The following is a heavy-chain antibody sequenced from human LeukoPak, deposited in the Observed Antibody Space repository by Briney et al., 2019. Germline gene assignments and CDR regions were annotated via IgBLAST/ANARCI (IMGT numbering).Heavy chain of an antibody. V-gene: IGHV3-30-3*01. Sequence: GGSLRLSCAASGFTFSSYAMHWVRQAPGKGLEWVAVISYDGSNKYYADSVKGRFTISRDNSKNTLYLQMNSLRAEDTAVYYCARVLPTYYYDSSGYSDLNYFDYWGQGTLVTVSS. CDR2: ISYDGSNK. CDR1: GFTFSSYA. D-gene: IGHD3-22*01. J-gene: IGHJ4*02. CDR3: ARVLPTYYYDSSGYSDLNYFDY.